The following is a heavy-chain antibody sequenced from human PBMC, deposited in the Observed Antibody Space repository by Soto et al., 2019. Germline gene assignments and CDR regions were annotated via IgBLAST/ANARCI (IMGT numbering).Heavy chain of an antibody. Sequence: QVQLQESGPGLVKPSQTLSLTCTVSGGSISSGGYYWSWIRQHPGKGLEWIGYIYYSGSTYYNPSLKXRVTISXXTSKNQFALKLSSVTAADTAVYYCAGVRGVNWFDPWGQGTLVTVSS. V-gene: IGHV4-31*03. J-gene: IGHJ5*02. CDR2: IYYSGST. CDR3: AGVRGVNWFDP. D-gene: IGHD3-10*01. CDR1: GGSISSGGYY.